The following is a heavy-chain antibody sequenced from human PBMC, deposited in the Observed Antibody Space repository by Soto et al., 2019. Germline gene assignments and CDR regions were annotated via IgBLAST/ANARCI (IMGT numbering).Heavy chain of an antibody. V-gene: IGHV3-21*01. CDR1: GFTFSSYS. J-gene: IGHJ3*02. CDR2: ISSSSSYI. D-gene: IGHD2-21*02. CDR3: ARDPRGDGDAFDI. Sequence: GGSLRLSCAASGFTFSSYSMNWVRQAPGKGLEWVSSISSSSSYIYYADSVKGRFTISRDNAKNSLYLQMNSLRAEDTAVYYCARDPRGDGDAFDIWGQGTMVTVSS.